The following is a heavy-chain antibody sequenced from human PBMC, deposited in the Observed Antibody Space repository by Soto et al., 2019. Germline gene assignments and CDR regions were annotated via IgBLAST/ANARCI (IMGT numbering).Heavy chain of an antibody. CDR2: ISGSGGST. Sequence: EVHLLESGGGLIQQGGSLRLSCAASGFTFSGYAMSWVRQAPGRGLEWVSAISGSGGSTFYADSVKGRFTISRDNSKDTMYLQMHSLRAEDTAVYYCAKATYYDFWSGSGPFDYWGLGALVSVSS. J-gene: IGHJ4*02. D-gene: IGHD3-3*01. CDR1: GFTFSGYA. CDR3: AKATYYDFWSGSGPFDY. V-gene: IGHV3-23*01.